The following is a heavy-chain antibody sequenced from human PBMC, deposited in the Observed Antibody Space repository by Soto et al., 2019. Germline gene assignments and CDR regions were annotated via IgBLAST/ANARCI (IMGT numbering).Heavy chain of an antibody. J-gene: IGHJ3*02. D-gene: IGHD3-10*01. Sequence: SGPTLVNPTQTLTLTCAFSGFSLSTSGMRVSWIRQPPGKALEWLARIDWDDDKFYSTSLKPRLTIFKETSKNQVVLTMTNMDPVDTATYYCARGRGTDAFDIWGKGTKVNVSS. CDR2: IDWDDDK. CDR1: GFSLSTSGMR. V-gene: IGHV2-70*04. CDR3: ARGRGTDAFDI.